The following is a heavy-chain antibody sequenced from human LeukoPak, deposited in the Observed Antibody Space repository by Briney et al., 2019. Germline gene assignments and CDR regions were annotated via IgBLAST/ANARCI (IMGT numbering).Heavy chain of an antibody. CDR2: IYYSGST. CDR1: GGSISSSSYY. Sequence: SETLSLTCTVSGGSISSSSYYWGWIRQPPGKGLEWIGSIYYSGSTYYNPSLKSRVTISVDTSKNQFSLKLSSVTAADTAVYYCARHKRRVWYSSGWYYFDYWGQGTLVTVSS. V-gene: IGHV4-39*01. CDR3: ARHKRRVWYSSGWYYFDY. J-gene: IGHJ4*02. D-gene: IGHD6-19*01.